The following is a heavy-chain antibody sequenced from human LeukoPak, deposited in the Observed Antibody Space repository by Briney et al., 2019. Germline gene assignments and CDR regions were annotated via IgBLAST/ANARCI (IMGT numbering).Heavy chain of an antibody. CDR3: ARDRGTYYDFWSGQMDV. D-gene: IGHD3-3*01. CDR1: GYTFTSYG. V-gene: IGHV1-2*04. CDR2: INPNSGGT. Sequence: GASVKVSCKASGYTFTSYGISWVRQAPGQGLEWMGWINPNSGGTNYAQKFQGWVTMTRDTSISTAYMELSRLRSDDTAVYYCARDRGTYYDFWSGQMDVWGKGTTVTVSS. J-gene: IGHJ6*04.